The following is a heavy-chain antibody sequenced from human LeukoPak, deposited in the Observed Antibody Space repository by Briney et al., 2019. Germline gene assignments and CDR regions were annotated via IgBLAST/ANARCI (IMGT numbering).Heavy chain of an antibody. D-gene: IGHD4/OR15-4a*01. Sequence: SGTLSLTCAVSGGSISSSNWWSWVRQPPGQGLEWIGEIYHSGSTNYNPSLKSRVTISVDKSKNQFSLKLSSVTAADTAVYYCARRAGAYSHPYDYWGQGTLVTVSS. V-gene: IGHV4-4*02. CDR3: ARRAGAYSHPYDY. CDR1: GGSISSSNW. CDR2: IYHSGST. J-gene: IGHJ4*02.